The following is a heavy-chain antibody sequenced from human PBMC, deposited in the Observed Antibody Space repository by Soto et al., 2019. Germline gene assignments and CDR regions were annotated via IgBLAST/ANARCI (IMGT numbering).Heavy chain of an antibody. CDR2: IYPGDSDT. V-gene: IGHV5-51*01. Sequence: GESLKISCKGSGYSFTDYWTGWVRQVPGEGLEWLAMIYPGDSDTRYSPSFQGQVTISADRSITTAYLQWGSLKASDTAMYYCAAYTASSGRHFGYWGQGTLVTVSS. CDR3: AAYTASSGRHFGY. J-gene: IGHJ4*02. D-gene: IGHD3-16*01. CDR1: GYSFTDYW.